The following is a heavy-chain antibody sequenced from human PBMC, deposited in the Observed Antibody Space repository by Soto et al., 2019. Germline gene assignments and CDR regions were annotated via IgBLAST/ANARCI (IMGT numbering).Heavy chain of an antibody. D-gene: IGHD6-19*01. CDR3: AKSASSPEF. CDR2: ISASGGST. J-gene: IGHJ4*02. V-gene: IGHV3-23*01. Sequence: EVQLLESGGGLVQPGGSLRLSCAASGFTFSSYAMSWVRQAPGKGLEWVSTISASGGSTYYADSVKGRFSISRDNSKNTLYLQMDSLRADDTAVYYCAKSASSPEFWGQGTLVTVSS. CDR1: GFTFSSYA.